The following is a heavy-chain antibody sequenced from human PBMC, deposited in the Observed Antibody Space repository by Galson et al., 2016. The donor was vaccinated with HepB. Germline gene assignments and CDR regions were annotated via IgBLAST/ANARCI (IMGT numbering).Heavy chain of an antibody. Sequence: SVKVSCKASGYTFTSYAMNWVRQAPGQGLEWMGWINTNTGNPTYAQGFTGRFVFSSDTSVSTAYLQISGLKAEDTAVYYCARRTVGVAATLWFDPWGQGTLVTVSS. CDR3: ARRTVGVAATLWFDP. CDR1: GYTFTSYA. J-gene: IGHJ5*02. V-gene: IGHV7-4-1*02. D-gene: IGHD2-15*01. CDR2: INTNTGNP.